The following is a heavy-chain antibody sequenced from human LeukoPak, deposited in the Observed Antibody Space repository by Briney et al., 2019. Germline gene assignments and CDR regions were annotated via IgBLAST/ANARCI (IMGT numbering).Heavy chain of an antibody. J-gene: IGHJ6*04. Sequence: GGTLRLSCAASGFTFSGYGMSWVRQAPGNGLEWVSAISGSGGSTYYADSVKGRFTISRDNAKNSLYLQMNSLRAEDTAVYYCAELGITMIGGVWGKGTTVTTSS. CDR2: ISGSGGST. CDR3: AELGITMIGGV. CDR1: GFTFSGYG. D-gene: IGHD3-10*02. V-gene: IGHV3-23*01.